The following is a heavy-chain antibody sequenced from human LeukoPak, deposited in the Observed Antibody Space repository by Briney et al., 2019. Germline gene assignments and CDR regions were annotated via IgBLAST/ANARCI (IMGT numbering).Heavy chain of an antibody. CDR1: GFTFSSYA. Sequence: GGSLRLSCAASGFTFSSYAMSWVRQAPGKGLEWVSAISGSGGSTYYADSVKGRFTISRDNAKNSLYLQMNSLRAEDTAVYYCARVNDAFDIWGQGTMVTVSS. CDR2: ISGSGGST. V-gene: IGHV3-23*01. CDR3: ARVNDAFDI. J-gene: IGHJ3*02.